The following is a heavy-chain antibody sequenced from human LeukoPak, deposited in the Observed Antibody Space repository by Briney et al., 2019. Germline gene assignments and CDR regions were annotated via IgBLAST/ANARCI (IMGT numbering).Heavy chain of an antibody. V-gene: IGHV4-34*01. Sequence: SETLSLTCAVYGGSFSGYYWSWIRQPPGKGLEWIGEINHSGSTNYNPSLKGRVTISVDTSKNQFSLKLSSVTAADTAVYYCARLTRGLLWFGEGNYYYMDVWGKGTTVTISS. J-gene: IGHJ6*03. CDR2: INHSGST. CDR1: GGSFSGYY. D-gene: IGHD3-10*01. CDR3: ARLTRGLLWFGEGNYYYMDV.